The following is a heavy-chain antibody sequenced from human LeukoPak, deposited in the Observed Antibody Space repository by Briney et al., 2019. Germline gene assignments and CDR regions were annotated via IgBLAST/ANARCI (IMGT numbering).Heavy chain of an antibody. D-gene: IGHD4-17*01. J-gene: IGHJ4*02. V-gene: IGHV3-74*01. CDR3: ARDLDYGDYHFDY. CDR1: GFTFSNYW. Sequence: PGGSLRLSCAAPGFTFSNYWMHWVRQAPGKGLVWVSRINSDGSSTNYADSVKGRFTISRDSANNTLYLQMSSLRAGDTAVYYCARDLDYGDYHFDYWGQGTLVTVSS. CDR2: INSDGSST.